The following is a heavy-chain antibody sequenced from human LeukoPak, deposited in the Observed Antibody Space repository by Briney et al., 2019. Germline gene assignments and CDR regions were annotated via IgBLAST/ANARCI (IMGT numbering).Heavy chain of an antibody. CDR3: SRESGAFCPFGY. CDR2: ISLAGRT. J-gene: IGHJ4*02. Sequence: SETLSLTRGLSGGSLSSTNWWSWVRQPPGQGLEWFGEISLAGRTNYNPSLNGRVTMSLDESSNQLSLNLTAVTDADTAIYFCSRESGAFCPFGYWGQGTLVIVPS. D-gene: IGHD1-26*01. CDR1: GGSLSSTNW. V-gene: IGHV4-4*02.